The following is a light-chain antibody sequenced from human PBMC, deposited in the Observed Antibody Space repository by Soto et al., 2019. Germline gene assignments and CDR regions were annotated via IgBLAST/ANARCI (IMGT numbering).Light chain of an antibody. CDR3: QQADSFPLT. V-gene: IGKV1-12*01. CDR2: TAS. CDR1: QGISSW. Sequence: DIQMTQSPSSVSASVGDRVTITCRASQGISSWLAWYQHKPGKAPNLLIYTASILQSGVPSRFSGSGSGTDFTLTISNLQPEDFATYYCQQADSFPLTLGGWNKVEIK. J-gene: IGKJ4*01.